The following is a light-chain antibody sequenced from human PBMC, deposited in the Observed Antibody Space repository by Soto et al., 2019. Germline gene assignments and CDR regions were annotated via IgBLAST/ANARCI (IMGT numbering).Light chain of an antibody. CDR3: QQSHSTPLT. Sequence: DIQMTQSPSTLSASVGDRVTITCRASQSISSWLAWYQQKPGKAPKLLIYSASTLHSGVPSRFSVSGSGTEFTLTITSLQPEDFATYFCQQSHSTPLTFGGGTKVDIK. CDR1: QSISSW. V-gene: IGKV1-39*01. CDR2: SAS. J-gene: IGKJ4*01.